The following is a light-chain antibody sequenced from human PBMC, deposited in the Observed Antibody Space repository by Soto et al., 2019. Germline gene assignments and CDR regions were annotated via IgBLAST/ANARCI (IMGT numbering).Light chain of an antibody. V-gene: IGKV3-11*01. CDR3: QQHISWPLT. J-gene: IGKJ4*01. Sequence: EFVLTQSPATLPLSPGERATLSCRASQSVTNSLAWYQQKPGQAPRLLVYDASNRATGIPTRFSGSGSGTDFTLTISNLEPEDFAVYYCQQHISWPLTFGGGTKVDIK. CDR2: DAS. CDR1: QSVTNS.